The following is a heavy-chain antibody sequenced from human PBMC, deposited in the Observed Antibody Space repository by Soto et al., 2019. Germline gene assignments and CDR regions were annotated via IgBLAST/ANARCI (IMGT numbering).Heavy chain of an antibody. D-gene: IGHD2-15*01. CDR2: INPSGGST. CDR3: ASSGYCSGGSCCSEKTRGAFDI. J-gene: IGHJ3*02. Sequence: ASVKVSCKASGYTFTSYYMHWVRQAPGQGLEWMGIINPSGGSTSYAQKFQGRVTMTRDTSTSTVYMELSSLRSEDTAVYYCASSGYCSGGSCCSEKTRGAFDIWGQGTMVTVSS. CDR1: GYTFTSYY. V-gene: IGHV1-46*03.